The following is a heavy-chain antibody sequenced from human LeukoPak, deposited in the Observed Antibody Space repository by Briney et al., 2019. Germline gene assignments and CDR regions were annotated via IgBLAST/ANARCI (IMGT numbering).Heavy chain of an antibody. D-gene: IGHD3-22*01. J-gene: IGHJ4*02. Sequence: PGGSLRLSCAASGFTFSSYAMSWVRQAPGKGLEWVSAISGSGGSTYYADSVKGRFTISRDNSKNTLYLQMNSLRAEDTAVYYCAKGTSIRYYDSSGHGAFDYWGQGTLVTVSS. CDR1: GFTFSSYA. V-gene: IGHV3-23*01. CDR3: AKGTSIRYYDSSGHGAFDY. CDR2: ISGSGGST.